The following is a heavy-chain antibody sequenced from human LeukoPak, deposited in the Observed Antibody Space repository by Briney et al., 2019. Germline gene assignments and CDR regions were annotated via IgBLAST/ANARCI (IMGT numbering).Heavy chain of an antibody. CDR1: GGSISSYY. Sequence: SETLSLTCTVSGGSISSYYWSWIRQPPGKGLEWIGYIYYSGSTNYNPSLKSRVTISVDTSKNQFSLKLSSVTAADTAVYYCARDKGLPHYYYYGMDVWGQGTTVTVSS. J-gene: IGHJ6*02. CDR3: ARDKGLPHYYYYGMDV. D-gene: IGHD2-15*01. CDR2: IYYSGST. V-gene: IGHV4-59*12.